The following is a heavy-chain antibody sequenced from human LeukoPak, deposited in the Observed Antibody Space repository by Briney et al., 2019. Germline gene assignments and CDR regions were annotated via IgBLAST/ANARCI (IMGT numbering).Heavy chain of an antibody. D-gene: IGHD5-18*01. CDR2: IIPILGIA. J-gene: IGHJ5*02. V-gene: IGHV1-69*04. Sequence: SVTVSCKASGGTFSSYAISWVRQAPGQGLEWMGRIIPILGIANYAQKFQGRVTITADKSTSTAYMELSSLRSEDTAVYYCARVRDTAMAAWFDPWGQGTLVTVSS. CDR1: GGTFSSYA. CDR3: ARVRDTAMAAWFDP.